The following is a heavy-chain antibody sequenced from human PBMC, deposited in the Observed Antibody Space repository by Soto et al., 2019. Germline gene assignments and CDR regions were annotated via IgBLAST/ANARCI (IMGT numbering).Heavy chain of an antibody. J-gene: IGHJ4*02. CDR1: PGSLSSGTFS. CDR2: IYYTGGT. V-gene: IGHV4-30-2*01. CDR3: PRATFFREGYDDATDYYFCDS. Sequence: TLSLPGALSPGSLSSGTFSWTWIRQPPGKGLAFIGSIYYTGGTYYSPSLKSRVTISLDRSKNQISLNLSSVAAADTDIYYCPRATFFREGYDDATDYYFCDSWGRGTLGAVSS. D-gene: IGHD3-22*01.